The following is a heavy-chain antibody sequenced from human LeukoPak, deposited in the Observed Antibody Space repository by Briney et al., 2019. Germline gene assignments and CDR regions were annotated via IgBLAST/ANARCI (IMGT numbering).Heavy chain of an antibody. CDR1: GFTFEEYA. CDR3: AKDIWNGSGSYGSNAFDI. Sequence: GVSLRLYCAASGFTFEEYAMHWVRQALGKGLECVSGSSWHSGSIGYADSVKRRFTISRDNAKNSLYLQMNSLGAEDTALYYCAKDIWNGSGSYGSNAFDIWGQGTMVTVSS. CDR2: SSWHSGSI. D-gene: IGHD3-10*01. J-gene: IGHJ3*02. V-gene: IGHV3-9*01.